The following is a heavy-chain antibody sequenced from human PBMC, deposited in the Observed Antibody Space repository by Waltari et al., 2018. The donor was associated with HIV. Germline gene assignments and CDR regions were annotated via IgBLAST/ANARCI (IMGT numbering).Heavy chain of an antibody. CDR1: GFTFSNAW. Sequence: EVQLVESGGGLVKPGGSLRLSCAASGFTFSNAWMSWVRQAPGKGLEWVGRIKSKTDGGTTDYAAPVKGRFTISRDDSKNTLYLQMNSLKTEDTAVYYCTTGHYYDSSGYISVHFDPWGQGTLVTVSS. D-gene: IGHD3-22*01. CDR3: TTGHYYDSSGYISVHFDP. CDR2: IKSKTDGGTT. J-gene: IGHJ5*02. V-gene: IGHV3-15*01.